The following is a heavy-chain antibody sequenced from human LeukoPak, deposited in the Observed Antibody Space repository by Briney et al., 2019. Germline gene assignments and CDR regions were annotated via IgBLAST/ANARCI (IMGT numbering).Heavy chain of an antibody. V-gene: IGHV4-4*07. Sequence: SETLSLTCTVSGGSISSYYWSWLRQPAEKGLEWIGRIYTSGSTNYNPSLKSRVTMSVDTSKNQFSLKLSSVTAADTAVYYCAREIGYCSSTSCYSYYYYYMDVWGKGTTVTVSS. D-gene: IGHD2-2*01. CDR3: AREIGYCSSTSCYSYYYYYMDV. CDR2: IYTSGST. CDR1: GGSISSYY. J-gene: IGHJ6*03.